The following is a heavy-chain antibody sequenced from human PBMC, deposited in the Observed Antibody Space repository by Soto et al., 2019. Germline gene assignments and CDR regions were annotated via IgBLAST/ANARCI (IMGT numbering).Heavy chain of an antibody. Sequence: QVQLVESGGGVVQPGRSLRLSCAASGFTFSSYGMHWVRQAPGKGLEWVAVISYDGCNKYYADSVKGRFTISRDKSKNTLYLQVNSLRAEDTAVYYCAKYNPQYSSGWGPWGQGTLVTVS. D-gene: IGHD6-19*01. V-gene: IGHV3-30*18. CDR1: GFTFSSYG. J-gene: IGHJ5*02. CDR2: ISYDGCNK. CDR3: AKYNPQYSSGWGP.